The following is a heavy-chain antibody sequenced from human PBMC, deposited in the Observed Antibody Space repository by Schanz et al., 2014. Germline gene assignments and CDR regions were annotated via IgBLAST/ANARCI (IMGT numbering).Heavy chain of an antibody. V-gene: IGHV1-18*01. CDR3: ARDRRRYCSTASCLHDNWFDP. J-gene: IGHJ5*02. CDR1: GYTFSDYG. D-gene: IGHD2-2*01. CDR2: ISPYTGNT. Sequence: QVQLVQSGDEVKKPGASVKVSCKTSGYTFSDYGITWVRQAPGQGLEWVGWISPYTGNTHYFDKMEGRVTMTTDTSTSTAYMELSRLKSDDTAVYYCARDRRRYCSTASCLHDNWFDPWGQGTLVIVSS.